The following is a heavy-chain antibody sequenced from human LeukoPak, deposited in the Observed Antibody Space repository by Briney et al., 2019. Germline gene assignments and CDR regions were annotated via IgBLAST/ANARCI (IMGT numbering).Heavy chain of an antibody. CDR2: INTNTGNP. J-gene: IGHJ4*02. V-gene: IGHV7-4-1*02. CDR1: GYTFTSYA. Sequence: ASVKVSCKASGYTFTSYAMNWVRQAPGQGLEWMGWINTNTGNPTYAQGFTGRFVFSLDTSVSTPYLQISSLKAEDTAVYYCARVVGCGGDCYSGISDYWGQGTLVTVSS. D-gene: IGHD2-21*02. CDR3: ARVVGCGGDCYSGISDY.